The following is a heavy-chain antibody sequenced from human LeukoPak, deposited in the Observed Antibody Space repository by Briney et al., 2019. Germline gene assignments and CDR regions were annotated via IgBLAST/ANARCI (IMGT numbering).Heavy chain of an antibody. CDR1: GFTFSSYA. CDR2: ISYDGSNK. Sequence: GRSLRLSCAASGFTFSSYAMHWVRQAPGKGLEWVAVISYDGSNKYYADSVKGRFTISRDNSKNTLYLQMNSLRAEDTAVYYCARALSRGWGQGTLVTVSS. CDR3: ARALSRG. J-gene: IGHJ4*02. V-gene: IGHV3-30-3*01.